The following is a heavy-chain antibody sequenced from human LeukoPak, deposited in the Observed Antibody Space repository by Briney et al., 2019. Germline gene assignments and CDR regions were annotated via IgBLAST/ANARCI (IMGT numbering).Heavy chain of an antibody. V-gene: IGHV3-21*01. J-gene: IGHJ6*02. Sequence: GGSLRLSCAASGFTFCSYSMNWVRQAPGKGLEWVSSISSSSSYIYYADSVKGRFTISRYNAKNSLYLQMNSLRAEDTAVYYCASTIFGVVTPMDVWGQGTTVTVSS. CDR3: ASTIFGVVTPMDV. CDR1: GFTFCSYS. CDR2: ISSSSSYI. D-gene: IGHD3-3*01.